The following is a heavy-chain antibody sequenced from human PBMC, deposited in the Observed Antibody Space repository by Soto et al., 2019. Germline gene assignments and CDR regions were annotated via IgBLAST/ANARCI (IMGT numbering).Heavy chain of an antibody. CDR2: ISYDGSNK. D-gene: IGHD6-19*01. J-gene: IGHJ3*02. V-gene: IGHV3-30-3*01. CDR3: ARGVYSSGWVDAFDI. Sequence: PGGSLRLSCAASGFTFSSYAMHWVRQAPGKGLEWVAVISYDGSNKYYADSVKGRFTISRDNSKNTLYLQMNSLRAEDTAVYYCARGVYSSGWVDAFDIWGQGTMVTVSS. CDR1: GFTFSSYA.